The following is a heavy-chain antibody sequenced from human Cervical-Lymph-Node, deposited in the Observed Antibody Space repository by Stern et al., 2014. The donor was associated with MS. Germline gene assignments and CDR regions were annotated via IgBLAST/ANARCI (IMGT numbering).Heavy chain of an antibody. CDR2: INPSGGST. CDR3: ARVGIETGTTPGDYYYGMDV. V-gene: IGHV1-46*01. J-gene: IGHJ6*02. Sequence: QLVQSGAEVKKPGASVKVSCKASGYTFTSYYMHWVRQAPGQGLEWMGIINPSGGSTSYAQKFQGRVTMTRDTSTSTVYMELSSLRSEDTAVYYCARVGIETGTTPGDYYYGMDVWGQGTTVTVSS. CDR1: GYTFTSYY. D-gene: IGHD1-1*01.